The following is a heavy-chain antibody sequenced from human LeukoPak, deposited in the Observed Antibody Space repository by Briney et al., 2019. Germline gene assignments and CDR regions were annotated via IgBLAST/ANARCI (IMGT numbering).Heavy chain of an antibody. Sequence: GASVTVSCKASGYTFTSYYMHWVRQAPGQGLEWMGIINPGGGSTSYTQNFQGRVTITTDTSTSTVYIELSSLTSEDTAVYYCARDGRYDSTGHTLDYWGQGTLVTVSS. CDR1: GYTFTSYY. CDR2: INPGGGST. CDR3: ARDGRYDSTGHTLDY. V-gene: IGHV1-46*01. J-gene: IGHJ4*02. D-gene: IGHD3-22*01.